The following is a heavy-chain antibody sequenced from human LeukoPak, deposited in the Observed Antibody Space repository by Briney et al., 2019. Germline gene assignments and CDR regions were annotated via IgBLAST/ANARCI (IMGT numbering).Heavy chain of an antibody. CDR1: GGSFSGYY. Sequence: SETLSLTCAVYGGSFSGYYWSWIRQPPGKGLGWIGEINHSGSTNYNPSLKSRVTISVDTSKNQFSLKLSSVTAADTAVYYCASLLPAAMKDYYYYYMDVWGKGTTVTVSS. V-gene: IGHV4-34*01. J-gene: IGHJ6*03. CDR3: ASLLPAAMKDYYYYYMDV. D-gene: IGHD2-2*01. CDR2: INHSGST.